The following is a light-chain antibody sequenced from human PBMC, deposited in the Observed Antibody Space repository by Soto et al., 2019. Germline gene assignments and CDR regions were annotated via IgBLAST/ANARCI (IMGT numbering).Light chain of an antibody. V-gene: IGLV1-44*01. CDR2: RNH. CDR1: RSNIGTYT. CDR3: AAWDDSLRAVV. J-gene: IGLJ2*01. Sequence: QLVLTQSPSASATPGQRVTISCSGGRSNIGTYTVNWYQQLPGTAPTLLIFRNHQRPSGVPDRFSGFKSGTSASLAISGPQSEDEADYYCAAWDDSLRAVVFGGGTKLTVL.